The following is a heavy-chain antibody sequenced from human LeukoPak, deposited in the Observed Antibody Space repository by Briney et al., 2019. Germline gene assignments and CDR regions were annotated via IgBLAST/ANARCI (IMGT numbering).Heavy chain of an antibody. CDR1: GYSFTDYF. CDR2: INPNSGGT. Sequence: ASVKVSCKASGYSFTDYFMQWVRHAPGQGLEWMGWINPNSGGTSYAQKFQGWVTMTRDTSISTAYMELSRLRSDGTAVYYCARDYELGTAGTAYEYFDYWGQGTLVTVSS. D-gene: IGHD1-1*01. V-gene: IGHV1-2*04. CDR3: ARDYELGTAGTAYEYFDY. J-gene: IGHJ4*02.